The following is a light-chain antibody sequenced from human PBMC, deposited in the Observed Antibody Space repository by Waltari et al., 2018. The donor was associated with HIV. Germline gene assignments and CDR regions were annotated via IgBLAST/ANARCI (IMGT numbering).Light chain of an antibody. V-gene: IGLV2-23*01. J-gene: IGLJ3*02. CDR2: EGS. Sequence: QSALTQPASVSGSPGQSITISCTGTSSEVGSYKIVAWYQQPPGKAPKLMIYEGSKRPSGVSNRFSGSKSGNTASLTISGLQAEDEADYYCCSYAGSSTWVFGGGTKLTVL. CDR1: SSEVGSYKI. CDR3: CSYAGSSTWV.